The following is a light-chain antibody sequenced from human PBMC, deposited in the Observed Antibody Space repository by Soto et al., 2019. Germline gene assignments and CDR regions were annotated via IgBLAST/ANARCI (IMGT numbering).Light chain of an antibody. V-gene: IGKV1-27*01. CDR1: QDIANF. J-gene: IGKJ1*01. Sequence: DIQMTQSPSSLSASVGDRVSITCWASQDIANFLAWYQHKAGKVPTLLIYAASTLQSGVPSRFSGSASGTDFTLTISSLQPEDVATYYCQKYNSPPRTFGQGTKVEV. CDR2: AAS. CDR3: QKYNSPPRT.